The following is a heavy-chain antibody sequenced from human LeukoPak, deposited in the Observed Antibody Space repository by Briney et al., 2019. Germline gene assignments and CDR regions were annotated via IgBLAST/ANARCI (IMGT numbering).Heavy chain of an antibody. V-gene: IGHV3-33*01. CDR1: GFTFSTYG. D-gene: IGHD3-22*01. Sequence: GRSLRLSCAASGFTFSTYGMHWVCQAPGKGLEWVAVIWFDGSNKYNADSVKGRLTISRDNSKNTLYLQMNSLRGEDTAVYYCARDSDSSFEGVPFDYWGQGTLVTVSS. CDR2: IWFDGSNK. CDR3: ARDSDSSFEGVPFDY. J-gene: IGHJ4*02.